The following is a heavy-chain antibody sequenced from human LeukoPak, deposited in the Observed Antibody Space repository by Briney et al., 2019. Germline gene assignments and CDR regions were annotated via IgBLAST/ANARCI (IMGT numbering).Heavy chain of an antibody. CDR1: GGSFSGYY. CDR3: ARVSTPDYGDSHDAFDI. V-gene: IGHV4-34*01. D-gene: IGHD4-17*01. CDR2: INHSGST. J-gene: IGHJ3*02. Sequence: SETLCLTCAVYGGSFSGYYWSWIRQPPGKGLEWIGEINHSGSTNYNPSLKSRVTISVDTSKNQFSLKLSSVTAADTAVYYCARVSTPDYGDSHDAFDIWGQGTMVTVSS.